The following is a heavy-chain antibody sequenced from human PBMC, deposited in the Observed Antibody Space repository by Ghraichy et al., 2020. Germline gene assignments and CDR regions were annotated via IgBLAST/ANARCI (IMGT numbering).Heavy chain of an antibody. CDR1: GGSFSGYY. J-gene: IGHJ4*02. Sequence: SETLSLTCAVYGGSFSGYYWSWIRQPPGKGLEWIGEINHSGSTNYNPSLKSRVTISVDTSKNQFSLKLSSVTAADTAVYYCARQGLTGDGDYWGQGTLVTFSS. CDR3: ARQGLTGDGDY. CDR2: INHSGST. V-gene: IGHV4-34*01. D-gene: IGHD3-9*01.